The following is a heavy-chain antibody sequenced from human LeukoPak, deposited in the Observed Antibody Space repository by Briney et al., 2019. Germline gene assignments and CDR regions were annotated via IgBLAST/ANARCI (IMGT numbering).Heavy chain of an antibody. Sequence: PGGSLRLSCAASGFTFSNYWMSSVRQAPGKGLEWVANIKQDGSEKYYVDSVKGRFTISRDNAKKSLYLQMNSLRAEDTAVYYCARDGGRYYVWGSYRYPGYFDYWGQGTLVTVSS. CDR1: GFTFSNYW. J-gene: IGHJ4*02. D-gene: IGHD3-16*02. CDR3: ARDGGRYYVWGSYRYPGYFDY. V-gene: IGHV3-7*01. CDR2: IKQDGSEK.